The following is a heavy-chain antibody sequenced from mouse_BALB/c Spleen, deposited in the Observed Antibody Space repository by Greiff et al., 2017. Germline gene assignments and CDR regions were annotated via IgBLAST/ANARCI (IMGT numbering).Heavy chain of an antibody. CDR1: GYSITSGYY. CDR2: ISYDGSN. J-gene: IGHJ3*01. CDR3: ARDRWDYDRFAY. Sequence: EVKLMESGPGLVKPSQSLSLTCSVTGYSITSGYYWNWIRQFPGNKLEWMGYISYDGSNNYNPSLKNRISITRDTSKNQFFLKLNSVTTEDTATYYCARDRWDYDRFAYWGQGTLVTVSA. V-gene: IGHV3-6*02. D-gene: IGHD2-4*01.